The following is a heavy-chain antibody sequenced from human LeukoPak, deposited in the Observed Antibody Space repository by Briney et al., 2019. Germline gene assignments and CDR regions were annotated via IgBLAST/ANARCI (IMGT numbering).Heavy chain of an antibody. CDR2: IRNKAYGGAT. J-gene: IGHJ4*02. CDR3: SRDQMSYGYYAY. D-gene: IGHD4-17*01. CDR1: GFTFGDYA. V-gene: IGHV3-49*03. Sequence: PGGSLRLSCTGSGFTFGDYAMSWFRQAPGKGLEWVGFIRNKAYGGATEYAASVKGRFIISRDDSKSIAYLQMNSLKTVDTAVYYCSRDQMSYGYYAYWGQGTLVTVSS.